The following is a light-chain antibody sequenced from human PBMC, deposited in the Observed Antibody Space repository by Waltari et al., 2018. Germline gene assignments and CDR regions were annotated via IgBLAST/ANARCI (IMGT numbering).Light chain of an antibody. CDR2: DAS. CDR1: QGIYTD. V-gene: IGKV3-15*01. J-gene: IGKJ5*01. CDR3: QQYNVWPPIT. Sequence: MTQSPATLSVSPGERATLSCRASQGIYTDLAWYQQKPDQSPRTRIDDASPRASGTPARISASVSGTECTLTCGSLHSEDSAIYICQQYNVWPPITFVPGTRLEI.